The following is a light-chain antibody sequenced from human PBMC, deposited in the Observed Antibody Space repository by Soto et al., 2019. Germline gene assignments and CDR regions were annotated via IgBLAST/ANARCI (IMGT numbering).Light chain of an antibody. CDR3: LLYYGAAVV. V-gene: IGLV2-14*01. J-gene: IGLJ2*01. Sequence: GVSDRFSGSKSGNTASLTISGLRPEDEAHYYCLLYYGAAVVFGGGTKLTVL.